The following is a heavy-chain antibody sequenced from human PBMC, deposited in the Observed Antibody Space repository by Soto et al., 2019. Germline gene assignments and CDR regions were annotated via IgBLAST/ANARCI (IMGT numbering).Heavy chain of an antibody. CDR3: ARVEGDYDFWSGYEYYFDY. CDR2: IYHSGST. D-gene: IGHD3-3*01. J-gene: IGHJ4*02. Sequence: KSSETLSLTCAVSGYSISSGYYWGWIRQPPGQGLEWIGSIYHSGSTYYNPSLKSRVTISVDTSKNQFSLKLSSVTAADTAVYYCARVEGDYDFWSGYEYYFDYWGQGTLVTVSS. CDR1: GYSISSGYY. V-gene: IGHV4-38-2*01.